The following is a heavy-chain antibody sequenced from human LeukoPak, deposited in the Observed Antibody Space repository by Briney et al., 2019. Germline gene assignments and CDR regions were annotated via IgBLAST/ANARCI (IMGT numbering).Heavy chain of an antibody. V-gene: IGHV1-2*02. CDR1: GYTFTGYY. Sequence: ASVKGSCKASGYTFTGYYMHWLRQAPGQGPEWMGWINPNSGGTNYAQKFQGKVTMTRDTSISTAYMELGRLRSDDTAVYYCARWKTIAVAGTLFRWFDPWGQGTLVTVSS. CDR2: INPNSGGT. D-gene: IGHD6-19*01. CDR3: ARWKTIAVAGTLFRWFDP. J-gene: IGHJ5*02.